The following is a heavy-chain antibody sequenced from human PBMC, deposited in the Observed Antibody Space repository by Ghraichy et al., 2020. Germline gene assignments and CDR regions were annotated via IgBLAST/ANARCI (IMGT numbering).Heavy chain of an antibody. J-gene: IGHJ6*02. V-gene: IGHV3-23*01. D-gene: IGHD6-19*01. CDR1: GFTFSSYA. CDR2: ISGSGGST. Sequence: AGSLRLSCAASGFTFSSYAMSWVRQAPGKGLEWVSAISGSGGSTYYADSVKGRFTISRDNSKNTLYLQMNSLRAEDTAVYYCVSAPRLAVAAIYYYYGMDVWGQGTTVTVSS. CDR3: VSAPRLAVAAIYYYYGMDV.